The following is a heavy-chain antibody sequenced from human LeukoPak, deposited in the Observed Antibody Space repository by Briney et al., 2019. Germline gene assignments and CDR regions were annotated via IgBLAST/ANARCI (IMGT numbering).Heavy chain of an antibody. CDR2: INHSGST. CDR1: GGSFSGYY. Sequence: SETLSLXCAVYGGSFSGYYWSWIRQPPGKGLEWIGEINHSGSTNYNPSLKSRVTISVDTSKNQSSLKLSSVTAADTAVYYCARGHAYYYDSSGNYYYMDVWGKGTTVTVSS. V-gene: IGHV4-34*01. D-gene: IGHD3-22*01. CDR3: ARGHAYYYDSSGNYYYMDV. J-gene: IGHJ6*03.